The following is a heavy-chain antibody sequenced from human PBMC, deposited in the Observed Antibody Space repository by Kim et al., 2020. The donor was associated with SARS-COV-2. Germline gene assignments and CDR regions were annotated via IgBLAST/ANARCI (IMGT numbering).Heavy chain of an antibody. CDR3: ARDHQEKTHWYFDL. CDR2: IWYDGSNK. CDR1: GFTFSSYG. V-gene: IGHV3-33*01. Sequence: GGSLRLSCAASGFTFSSYGMHWVRQAPGKGLEWVAVIWYDGSNKYYADSVKGRFTISRDNSKNTLYLQMNSLRAEDTAVYYCARDHQEKTHWYFDLWGRGTLVTVSS. J-gene: IGHJ2*01.